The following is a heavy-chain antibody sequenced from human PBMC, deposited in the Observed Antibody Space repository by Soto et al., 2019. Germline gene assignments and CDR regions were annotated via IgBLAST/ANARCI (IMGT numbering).Heavy chain of an antibody. V-gene: IGHV1-3*01. CDR2: INAGNGNT. CDR1: GYTFTSYA. J-gene: IGHJ6*02. Sequence: QVQLVQSGAEVKKPGASVKVSCKASGYTFTSYAMHWVRQAPGRRLEWMGWINAGNGNTKYSQKFQARVTITRDTSASTAYMELSSLRSEDTAVYYCASEYCGGDCYSAARYGMDVWGQGTTVTVSS. CDR3: ASEYCGGDCYSAARYGMDV. D-gene: IGHD2-21*02.